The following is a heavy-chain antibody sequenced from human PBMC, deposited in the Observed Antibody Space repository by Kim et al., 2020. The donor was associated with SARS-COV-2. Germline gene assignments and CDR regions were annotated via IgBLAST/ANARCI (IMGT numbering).Heavy chain of an antibody. J-gene: IGHJ4*02. CDR1: GFTFSSYG. D-gene: IGHD6-19*01. Sequence: GGSLRLSCAASGFTFSSYGMHWVRQAPGKGLEWVAVISYDGSNKYYADSVKGRFTISRDNSKNTLYLQMNSLRAEDTAVYYCAKDPKGGWYLSYFDYWGQGTLVTVSS. V-gene: IGHV3-30*18. CDR2: ISYDGSNK. CDR3: AKDPKGGWYLSYFDY.